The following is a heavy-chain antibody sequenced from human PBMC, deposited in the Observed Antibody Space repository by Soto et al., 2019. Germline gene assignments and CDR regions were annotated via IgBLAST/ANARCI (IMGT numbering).Heavy chain of an antibody. J-gene: IGHJ4*02. V-gene: IGHV1-18*01. D-gene: IGHD1-1*01. CDR3: ARGRYGDY. Sequence: QVHLVQSGAEVKKPGASVKLSCKGSGYAFTTYGITWVRQAPGQGLEWMGWISAHSGNTNYAQKLQGRVTVTRDTSTSTAYMELRSLRSDDTAVYYWARGRYGDYWGQGALVTVSS. CDR1: GYAFTTYG. CDR2: ISAHSGNT.